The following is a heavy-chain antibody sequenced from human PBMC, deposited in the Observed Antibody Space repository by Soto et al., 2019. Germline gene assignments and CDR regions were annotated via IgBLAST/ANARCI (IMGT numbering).Heavy chain of an antibody. D-gene: IGHD4-17*01. J-gene: IGHJ4*02. CDR1: GFSLSTSGVG. V-gene: IGHV2-5*02. Sequence: QITLKESGPTLVKPTQTLTLTCTFSGFSLSTSGVGVGWIRQPPGKALEWLAVIYWDDSYHYSPSLRSRLTITNDTSKNQVVLTMTNMDPVDTATYYCAHKGYGGYPLDYWGQGTLVTVSS. CDR3: AHKGYGGYPLDY. CDR2: IYWDDSY.